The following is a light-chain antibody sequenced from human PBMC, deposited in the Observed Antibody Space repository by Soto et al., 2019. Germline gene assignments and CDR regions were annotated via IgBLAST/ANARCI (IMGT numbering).Light chain of an antibody. Sequence: ERVGKQSRATRSVYQGEKATLSCRASQSVSSNLAWYQQKPGQAPRLLIYGASTRATGIPARFSGSGSGTEFTPTISSLQSEDFAVHYCQQYNNWPPWTFGQGAKVDI. CDR2: GAS. CDR3: QQYNNWPPWT. J-gene: IGKJ1*01. CDR1: QSVSSN. V-gene: IGKV3-15*01.